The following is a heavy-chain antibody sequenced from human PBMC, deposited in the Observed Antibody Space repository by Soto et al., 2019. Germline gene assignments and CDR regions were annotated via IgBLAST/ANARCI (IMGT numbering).Heavy chain of an antibody. CDR3: VRDVGGSGWFAP. V-gene: IGHV4-4*07. J-gene: IGHJ5*02. CDR2: IYSSGTT. CDR1: AISIYNYY. Sequence: SETLSLTCTVSAISIYNYYCSWIRQSAGKGLEWIGRIYSSGTTNYNPSLKSRVTMSVDMSKSQFSLNVRSVTAADTAVYYCVRDVGGSGWFAPWGQGTLVTVSS.